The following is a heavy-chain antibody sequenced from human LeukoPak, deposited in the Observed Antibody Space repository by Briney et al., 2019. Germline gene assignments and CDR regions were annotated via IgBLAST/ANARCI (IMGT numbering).Heavy chain of an antibody. J-gene: IGHJ6*03. Sequence: SETLSLTCTVSGDSISSYYWNWIRQPAGRGLEWIGRIHSSGSTNYNPSLKSRVTMSLDTSKNQFSLKLSSVTAADTAVYSCAREWGYGGKSRGYHYYYMDLWGKGTTVTVSS. D-gene: IGHD4-23*01. CDR2: IHSSGST. CDR1: GDSISSYY. V-gene: IGHV4-4*07. CDR3: AREWGYGGKSRGYHYYYMDL.